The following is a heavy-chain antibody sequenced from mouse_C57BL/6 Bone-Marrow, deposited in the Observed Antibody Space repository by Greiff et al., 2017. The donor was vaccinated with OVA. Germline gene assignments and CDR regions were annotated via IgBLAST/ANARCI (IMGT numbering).Heavy chain of an antibody. CDR2: IWGVGST. D-gene: IGHD3-2*02. Sequence: VKLVESGPGLVAPSQSLSITCTVSGFSLTSYGVDWVRQSPGKGLEWLGVIWGVGSTNYNSALKSRLSFTKDNSMSQVSLKMTSLQTEDTAMYYCASGDSSGRFAYWGQGTLVTVSA. V-gene: IGHV2-6*01. CDR1: GFSLTSYG. CDR3: ASGDSSGRFAY. J-gene: IGHJ3*01.